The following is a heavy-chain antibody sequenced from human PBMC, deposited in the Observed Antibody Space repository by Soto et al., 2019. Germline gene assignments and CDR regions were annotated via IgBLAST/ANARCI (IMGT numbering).Heavy chain of an antibody. D-gene: IGHD2-15*01. J-gene: IGHJ4*02. CDR2: IYYSGST. CDR1: GGSVSSGGDY. CDR3: ARHTPAISISDH. Sequence: PSETLSLTCTVSGGSVSSGGDYWSWIRQHPGKGLEWIGSIYYSGSTYYNPSLKSRVTISVDTSKNQFSLKLSSVTAADTAVYYCARHTPAISISDHWGQGTLVTVSS. V-gene: IGHV4-39*01.